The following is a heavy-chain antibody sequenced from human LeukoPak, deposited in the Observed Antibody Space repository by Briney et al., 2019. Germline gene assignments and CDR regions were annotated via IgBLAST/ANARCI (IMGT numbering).Heavy chain of an antibody. V-gene: IGHV1-18*01. J-gene: IGHJ4*02. Sequence: GASVKVSCKASGYTFTSYGISWVRQAPGQGLEWMGWISAYNGNTNYAQKLQGRVTMTTDTSTSTAYMELRSLRSDDTAVYYCARDRGIVVAGTHYFDYWGQGTLVTVSS. CDR3: ARDRGIVVAGTHYFDY. CDR1: GYTFTSYG. CDR2: ISAYNGNT. D-gene: IGHD6-19*01.